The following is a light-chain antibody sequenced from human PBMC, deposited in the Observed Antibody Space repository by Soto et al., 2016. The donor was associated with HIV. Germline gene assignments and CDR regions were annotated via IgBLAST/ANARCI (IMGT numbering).Light chain of an antibody. Sequence: SYELTQPPSMSVSPGQTAKITCSGDALSKQYAYWYQQKPGQAPVVVIYKDTERASGIPERFSGSSSGTTVTLTISGVQADDEADYYCLSADSSATYRVFGGGTKLTVL. J-gene: IGLJ2*01. CDR2: KDT. V-gene: IGLV3-25*03. CDR3: LSADSSATYRV. CDR1: ALSKQY.